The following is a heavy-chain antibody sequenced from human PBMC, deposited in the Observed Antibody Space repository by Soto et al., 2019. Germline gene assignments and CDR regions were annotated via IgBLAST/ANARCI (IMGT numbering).Heavy chain of an antibody. D-gene: IGHD3-10*01. V-gene: IGHV3-33*01. J-gene: IGHJ6*02. CDR1: GFTFSSYG. CDR3: ARASSVRGGGMDV. Sequence: QVQLVESGGGVVQPGRSLRLSCAASGFTFSSYGMHWVRQAPGKGLEWVAVIWYDGSNKYYADSVKGRFTISRDNSKNTLYLQMNSLRAEDTAVYYCARASSVRGGGMDVWGQGTTVTVSS. CDR2: IWYDGSNK.